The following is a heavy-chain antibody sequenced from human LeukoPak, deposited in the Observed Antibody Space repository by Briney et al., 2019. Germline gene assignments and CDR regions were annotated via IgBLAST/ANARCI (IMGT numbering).Heavy chain of an antibody. CDR1: GDSISNYS. J-gene: IGHJ4*02. V-gene: IGHV4-59*12. Sequence: PSETLSLTFTVSGDSISNYSWSWIRQPPGKGLEWIGYIYHSGSTYYNPSLKSRVTISVDTSKNQFSLKLSSVTAADTAVYYCARDSVTNPKQAAGDYWGQGTLVTVSS. CDR3: ARDSVTNPKQAAGDY. CDR2: IYHSGST. D-gene: IGHD6-13*01.